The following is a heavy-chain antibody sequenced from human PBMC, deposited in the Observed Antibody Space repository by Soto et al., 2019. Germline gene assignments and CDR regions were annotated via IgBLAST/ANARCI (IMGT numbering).Heavy chain of an antibody. CDR2: VYYSGST. J-gene: IGHJ6*02. CDR1: GGSVSSGDYY. D-gene: IGHD2-8*01. Sequence: QVQLQESGPGLVKPSQTLSLTCTVSGGSVSSGDYYWTWIRQPPGRGLEWIGYVYYSGSTYYNPCLKSRVTILVETSKNQFSLKLSSVTAADTAVYYCASARYCTNGVCYNDYYYGMDVWGQGTTVTVSS. V-gene: IGHV4-30-4*01. CDR3: ASARYCTNGVCYNDYYYGMDV.